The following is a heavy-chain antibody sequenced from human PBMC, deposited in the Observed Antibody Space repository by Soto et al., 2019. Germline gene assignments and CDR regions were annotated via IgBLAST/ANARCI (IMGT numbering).Heavy chain of an antibody. CDR1: GFTFSSYA. V-gene: IGHV3-64D*06. CDR3: VKASMVRGVIPYGMDV. D-gene: IGHD3-10*01. J-gene: IGHJ6*02. Sequence: LRLSCSASGFTFSSYAMHWVRQAPGKGLEYVSAISSNGGSTYYADSVKGRFTIFRDNSKNTLYLQMSSLRAEDTAVYYCVKASMVRGVIPYGMDVWGQGTTVTVSS. CDR2: ISSNGGST.